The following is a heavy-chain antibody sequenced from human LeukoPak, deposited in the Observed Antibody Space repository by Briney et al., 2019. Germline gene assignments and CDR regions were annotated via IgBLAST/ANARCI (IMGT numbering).Heavy chain of an antibody. CDR1: GYTFTSYG. Sequence: GASVKVSCKASGYTFTSYGISWVRQAPGQGLEWMGRIIPIFGTANYAQKFQGRVTITTDESTSTAYMELSSLRSEDTAVYYCARGTNTVLALNYYYSSYRAVWGKGTTVTVSS. D-gene: IGHD3-3*01. V-gene: IGHV1-69*05. J-gene: IGHJ6*03. CDR3: ARGTNTVLALNYYYSSYRAV. CDR2: IIPIFGTA.